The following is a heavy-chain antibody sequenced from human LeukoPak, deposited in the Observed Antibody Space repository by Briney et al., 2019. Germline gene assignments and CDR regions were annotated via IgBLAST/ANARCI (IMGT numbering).Heavy chain of an antibody. J-gene: IGHJ3*02. CDR1: GFTLSTYG. Sequence: GGSLRLSCAASGFTLSTYGMHWVRQATGKGLEGVAFIRYDGTNKKYVASVKGRFTISRDNSKNTLYLQMNSLGAQDTAVYYCTIDSGSSGWNDAFDIWGQGKMVTVSS. V-gene: IGHV3-30*02. CDR2: IRYDGTNK. D-gene: IGHD6-19*01. CDR3: TIDSGSSGWNDAFDI.